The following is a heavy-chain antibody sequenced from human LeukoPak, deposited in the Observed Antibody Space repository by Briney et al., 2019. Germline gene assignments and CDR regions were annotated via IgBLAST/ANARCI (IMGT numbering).Heavy chain of an antibody. CDR2: FYYSGNT. CDR1: GGSISSYY. Sequence: PSETLSLTCTVSGGSISSYYWSWIRQPPGKGLEWIGYFYYSGNTNYNPSLKSRVTMSVDTSKNQFSLKLSSVTAADTAVYYCARDLGYCSSTSCYNWFGPCGQGSLVTVSS. CDR3: ARDLGYCSSTSCYNWFGP. D-gene: IGHD2-2*01. V-gene: IGHV4-59*01. J-gene: IGHJ5*02.